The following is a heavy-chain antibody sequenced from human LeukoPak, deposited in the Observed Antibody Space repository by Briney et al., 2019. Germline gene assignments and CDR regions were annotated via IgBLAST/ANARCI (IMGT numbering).Heavy chain of an antibody. D-gene: IGHD5-18*01. CDR3: ARDDWGYSYGYS. V-gene: IGHV4-4*07. CDR1: GGSNSSYY. CDR2: IYYSGST. J-gene: IGHJ4*02. Sequence: NPSDTLSLTCTVSGGSNSSYYWSWIRQPAGKGVEWIGSIYYSGSTYYNPSLKSRVTISVDTSKNQFSLKLSSVTAADTAVYYCARDDWGYSYGYSWGQGTLVTVSS.